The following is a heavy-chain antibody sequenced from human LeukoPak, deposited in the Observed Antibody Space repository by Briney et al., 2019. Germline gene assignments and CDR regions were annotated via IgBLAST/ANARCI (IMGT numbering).Heavy chain of an antibody. CDR2: ISSGSIYI. CDR3: ARGVPYASWSGPHYSDY. Sequence: MTGGSLRLSCAASGFTFNTYTINWVRQTPGKGLEWVSSISSGSIYIYYADSVRGRFTISRDSAKNSVFLQMYSLGAEDTAVYYCARGVPYASWSGPHYSDYWGQGTLVTVSS. J-gene: IGHJ4*02. D-gene: IGHD3-3*01. V-gene: IGHV3-21*01. CDR1: GFTFNTYT.